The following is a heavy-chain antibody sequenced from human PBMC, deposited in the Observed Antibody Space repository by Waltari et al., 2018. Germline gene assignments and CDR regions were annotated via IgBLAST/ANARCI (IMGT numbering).Heavy chain of an antibody. CDR1: GYTFTGYY. CDR3: ARGRPRRELRFLEWSLDWFDP. CDR2: INPNSGGT. D-gene: IGHD3-3*01. J-gene: IGHJ5*02. Sequence: QVQLVQSGAEVKKPGASVKVSCKASGYTFTGYYMHWVRQAPGQGLEWMGWINPNSGGTNYAQKFQGRVTMTRDTSISTAYMELSRLRSDDTAVCYCARGRPRRELRFLEWSLDWFDPWGQGTLVTVSS. V-gene: IGHV1-2*02.